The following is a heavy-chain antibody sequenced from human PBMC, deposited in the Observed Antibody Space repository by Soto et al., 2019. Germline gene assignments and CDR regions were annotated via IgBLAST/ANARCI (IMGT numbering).Heavy chain of an antibody. Sequence: EVQLVESGGGLVQPGRSLRLSCAASGFTFDDYAMHWVRQAPGKGLEWVSGISWNSGSIGYADSVKGRFTISRDNAKNSLYLQMNSLRAEDTALYYCAKALGYCSGGSCYSHYYYGMDVWDQGTTVTVSS. CDR2: ISWNSGSI. D-gene: IGHD2-15*01. CDR1: GFTFDDYA. V-gene: IGHV3-9*01. J-gene: IGHJ6*02. CDR3: AKALGYCSGGSCYSHYYYGMDV.